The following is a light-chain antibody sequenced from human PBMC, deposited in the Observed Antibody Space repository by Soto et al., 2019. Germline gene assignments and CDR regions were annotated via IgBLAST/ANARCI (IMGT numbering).Light chain of an antibody. CDR3: QQGNTFPLT. CDR1: QGVSSW. J-gene: IGKJ4*02. Sequence: DIQMTQSPSSVSASVGDRVTITCRASQGVSSWLAWYQQKPGEAPKLLIYAASTLQSGVPSRFSGSESGTDVTLTISSLQPEDFAAYYCQQGNTFPLTVGGGTKVDIK. V-gene: IGKV1-12*01. CDR2: AAS.